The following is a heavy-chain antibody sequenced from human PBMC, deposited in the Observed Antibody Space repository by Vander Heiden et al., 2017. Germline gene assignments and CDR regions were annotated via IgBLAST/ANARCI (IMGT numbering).Heavy chain of an antibody. Sequence: QITLKYSVPTLVKPTQTLTLTCTFSGFSLSTIGVALGWLRQHPGKALEWLALIYGNDDERDNPSLRSRLTITKDTSKNQGVLTMTDVDPVDTATYYCAHRQAAAFDYWGQGTLVTVAS. CDR2: IYGNDDE. V-gene: IGHV2-5*01. J-gene: IGHJ4*02. D-gene: IGHD6-13*01. CDR3: AHRQAAAFDY. CDR1: GFSLSTIGVA.